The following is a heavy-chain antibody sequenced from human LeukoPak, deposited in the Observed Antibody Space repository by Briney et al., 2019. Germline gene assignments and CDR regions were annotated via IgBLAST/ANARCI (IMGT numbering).Heavy chain of an antibody. Sequence: PGGSLRLSCAASGFTFSSYSMNWVRQAPGKGLEWVANMKQDGSQQNYVDSVRGRFTISRDNAKNSVYLQMNSLRAEDTAIYHCARVPIIEDRSGYRPPDFWGQGTLVTVSS. D-gene: IGHD3-22*01. J-gene: IGHJ4*02. CDR1: GFTFSSYS. V-gene: IGHV3-7*01. CDR3: ARVPIIEDRSGYRPPDF. CDR2: MKQDGSQQ.